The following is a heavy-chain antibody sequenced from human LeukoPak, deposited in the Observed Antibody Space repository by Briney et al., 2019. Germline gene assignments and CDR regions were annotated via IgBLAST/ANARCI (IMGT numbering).Heavy chain of an antibody. CDR2: IYPGDSDT. V-gene: IGHV5-51*01. Sequence: GESLKISCKGSGYSFTNYWIGWVRQMPGKGLEWMGIIYPGDSDTRYSPSFEGQVTISADKSSSTAYLQWSSLKASDTAMYFCARLLNGHGSKRYGDYWGQGTLVTVSS. D-gene: IGHD6-19*01. CDR3: ARLLNGHGSKRYGDY. CDR1: GYSFTNYW. J-gene: IGHJ4*02.